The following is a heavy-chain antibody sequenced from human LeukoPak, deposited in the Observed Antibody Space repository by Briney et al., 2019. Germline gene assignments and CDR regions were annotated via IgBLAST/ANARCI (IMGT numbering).Heavy chain of an antibody. CDR3: ARDANIAAAGKYYYYMDV. D-gene: IGHD6-13*01. J-gene: IGHJ6*03. CDR1: GGSISSYY. V-gene: IGHV4-59*01. CDR2: IYYSGST. Sequence: SETLSLTCTVSGGSISSYYWSWIRQPPGNGLEWIGYIYYSGSTNYNPSLKSRVTISVDTTKNQFSLKLSSVTAADTAAYYCARDANIAAAGKYYYYMDVWGKGTTVTISS.